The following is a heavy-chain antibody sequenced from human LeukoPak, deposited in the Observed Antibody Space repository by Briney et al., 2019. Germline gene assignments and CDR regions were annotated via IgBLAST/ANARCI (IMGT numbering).Heavy chain of an antibody. CDR1: GYTFTSYY. CDR2: INPSGGST. V-gene: IGHV1-46*01. CDR3: ASMYSSSSGWGY. D-gene: IGHD6-6*01. Sequence: ASVKVSCKASGYTFTSYYMHWVRQAPGQGLEWMGIINPSGGSTSYAQKFQGRVTMTRDMSTSTVYMELSSLRPEDTAVYYCASMYSSSSGWGYWGQGTLVTVSS. J-gene: IGHJ4*02.